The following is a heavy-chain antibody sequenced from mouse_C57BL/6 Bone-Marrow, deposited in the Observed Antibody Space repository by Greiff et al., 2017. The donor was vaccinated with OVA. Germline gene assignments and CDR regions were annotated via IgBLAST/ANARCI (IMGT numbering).Heavy chain of an antibody. CDR2: INPNNGGT. V-gene: IGHV1-18*01. D-gene: IGHD1-1*01. CDR1: GYTFTDYN. CDR3: ARWHYGSSGYYFDY. Sequence: VQLKESGPELVKPGASVKIPCKASGYTFTDYNMDWVKQSHGKSLEWIGDINPNNGGTIYNQKFKGKATLTVDKSSSTAYMELRSLTSEDTAVYYCARWHYGSSGYYFDYWGQGTTLTVSS. J-gene: IGHJ2*01.